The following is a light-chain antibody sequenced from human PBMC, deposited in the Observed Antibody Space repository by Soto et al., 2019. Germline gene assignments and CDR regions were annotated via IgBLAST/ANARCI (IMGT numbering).Light chain of an antibody. CDR2: AAS. J-gene: IGKJ5*01. CDR3: QQSYSGPVT. Sequence: DIQMTQSPSSLSESAGDRVTITCRASQSISSYLNWYQQKPGKAPKLLIYAASSLQSGVPSRFSSSGAGTDCTRTISSLQPEDVETYYCQQSYSGPVTFGQGTRLEIK. CDR1: QSISSY. V-gene: IGKV1-39*01.